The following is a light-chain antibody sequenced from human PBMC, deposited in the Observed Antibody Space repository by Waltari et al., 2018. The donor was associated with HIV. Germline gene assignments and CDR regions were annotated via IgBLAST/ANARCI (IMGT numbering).Light chain of an antibody. CDR3: CSYTSGSTHV. Sequence: QSALTQPASLSGSPGQSITISCSGFSSDVGDYIYVSWYQQYQGKVPKLIIYDVKYRPSGVSNRFSGSKSSSAAFLNISGLQTEDEATYHCCSYTSGSTHVFGTGTEVTVL. V-gene: IGLV2-14*01. J-gene: IGLJ1*01. CDR2: DVK. CDR1: SSDVGDYIY.